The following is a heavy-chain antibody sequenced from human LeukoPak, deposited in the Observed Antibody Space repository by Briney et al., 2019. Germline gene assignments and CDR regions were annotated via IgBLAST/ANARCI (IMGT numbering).Heavy chain of an antibody. V-gene: IGHV3-49*03. Sequence: GGSLRLSCATSGFSFGDHGVSWFRQAPGKGPEWISFIKTKTYGATTEYAASVKGRFTISRDDSTRIAYLQMDSLKHEDTAMYYCSRGVIVGAAYWGQGTLVTVSS. D-gene: IGHD1-26*01. CDR1: GFSFGDHG. J-gene: IGHJ4*02. CDR2: IKTKTYGATT. CDR3: SRGVIVGAAY.